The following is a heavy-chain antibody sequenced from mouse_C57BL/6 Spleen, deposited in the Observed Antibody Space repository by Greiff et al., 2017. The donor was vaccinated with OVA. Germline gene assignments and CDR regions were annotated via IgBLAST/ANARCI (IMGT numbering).Heavy chain of an antibody. D-gene: IGHD2-3*01. CDR2: IFPGDGDT. V-gene: IGHV1-82*01. CDR1: GYAFSSSW. J-gene: IGHJ2*01. CDR3: ARGTMMVFDY. Sequence: QVHVKQSGPELVKPGASVKISCKASGYAFSSSWMNWVKQRPGKGLERFGRIFPGDGDTNYNGKFKGKATLTADKSSSTAYMQLSSLTSEDSAVYFCARGTMMVFDYWGQGTTLTVSS.